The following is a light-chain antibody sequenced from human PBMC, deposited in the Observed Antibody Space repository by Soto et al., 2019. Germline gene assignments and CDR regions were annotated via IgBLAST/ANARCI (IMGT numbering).Light chain of an antibody. V-gene: IGKV3-15*01. CDR3: QQYNKWPPIT. CDR2: GAS. Sequence: EIVMTQSPATLSVSPGERATLSCRASQSVSSNLAWYQQKPGQAPRLLIYGASTRATGIPARFSGSGSGTEFTLTISSLQSEDFAVYYCQQYNKWPPITFGQGIRLEIK. CDR1: QSVSSN. J-gene: IGKJ5*01.